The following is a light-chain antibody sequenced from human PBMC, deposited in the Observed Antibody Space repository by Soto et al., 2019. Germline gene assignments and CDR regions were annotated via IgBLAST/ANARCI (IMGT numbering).Light chain of an antibody. CDR1: PGSVTTGHY. V-gene: IGLV7-46*01. Sequence: QAVVTQEPSLTVSPGGTVTLTCASSPGSVTTGHYPYWFQQKPGQAPRTLIYDTSNKHSWTPARFSGSLLGGRAALTITDAQPQDEADYYCFLSFAGTSVFGGGTKLTVL. CDR3: FLSFAGTSV. CDR2: DTS. J-gene: IGLJ2*01.